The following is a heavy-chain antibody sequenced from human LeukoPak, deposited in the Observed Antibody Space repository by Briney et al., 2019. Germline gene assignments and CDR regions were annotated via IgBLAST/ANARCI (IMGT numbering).Heavy chain of an antibody. Sequence: PGGSLSLSCVASGFTSSSFWMTWVRQAPGKGLEWVAIIKEDGTEKYYVDSVKGRFTISRDNAKNSLYLQMNSLRAEDTAVYYCVRGVGWILDYWGQGILVTVAS. J-gene: IGHJ4*02. CDR1: GFTSSSFW. CDR2: IKEDGTEK. CDR3: VRGVGWILDY. V-gene: IGHV3-7*04. D-gene: IGHD2-2*03.